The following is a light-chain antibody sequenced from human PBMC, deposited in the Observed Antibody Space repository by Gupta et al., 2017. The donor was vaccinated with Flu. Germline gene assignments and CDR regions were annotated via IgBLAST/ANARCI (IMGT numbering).Light chain of an antibody. J-gene: IGKJ4*01. CDR1: QSVSSN. V-gene: IGKV3-15*01. CDR2: GAS. Sequence: PVTLSVSPGERATLSCRASQSVSSNLAWYQQKPGQAPRLLIYGASTKATGIPVRFSASGSGTDFTLTISSLQSEDFAVYYCQQYNSGPLTFGGGTKVEIK. CDR3: QQYNSGPLT.